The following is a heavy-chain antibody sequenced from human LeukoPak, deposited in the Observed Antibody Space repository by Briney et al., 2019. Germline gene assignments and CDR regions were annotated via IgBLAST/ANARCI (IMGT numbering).Heavy chain of an antibody. CDR2: ISDSGST. Sequence: PSETLSPTCTVSGGSISSGSYYWSWIRQPAGKGLEWIGRISDSGSTRYNPSLKSRLTMSVDTSKNQFSLKLDSVTAADTAVYFCARGMAVGYDYNWFDSWGPGTLVTVSS. V-gene: IGHV4-61*02. J-gene: IGHJ5*01. D-gene: IGHD5-12*01. CDR1: GGSISSGSYY. CDR3: ARGMAVGYDYNWFDS.